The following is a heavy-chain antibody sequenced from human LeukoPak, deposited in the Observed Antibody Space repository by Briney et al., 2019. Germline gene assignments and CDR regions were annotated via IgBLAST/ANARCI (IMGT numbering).Heavy chain of an antibody. D-gene: IGHD3-22*01. CDR3: ARDSYYYDSSGSDAFDI. V-gene: IGHV1-46*01. J-gene: IGHJ3*02. CDR1: GYTFTSYY. CDR2: INPSGGST. Sequence: GASVKVSCKASGYTFTSYYMHWVRQAPGQGLEWMGIINPSGGSTSYAQRFQGRVTMTRDTSTSTVYMELSSLRSEDTAVYYCARDSYYYDSSGSDAFDIWGQGTMVTVSS.